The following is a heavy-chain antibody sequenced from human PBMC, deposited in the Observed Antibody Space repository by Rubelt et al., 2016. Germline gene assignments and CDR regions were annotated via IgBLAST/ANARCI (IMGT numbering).Heavy chain of an antibody. V-gene: IGHV1-2*02. Sequence: QVQLVQSGAEVKKPGASVKVSCKASGYTFTSYYMHWVRQAPGQGLEWMGWINPNSGGTNYAQKLQGRVTMTRDTCVSTAYMELSRLTSDDTAVYYCARGNSGYDYGLDYWGQGTLVTVSS. CDR1: GYTFTSYY. CDR3: ARGNSGYDYGLDY. CDR2: INPNSGGT. J-gene: IGHJ4*02. D-gene: IGHD5-12*01.